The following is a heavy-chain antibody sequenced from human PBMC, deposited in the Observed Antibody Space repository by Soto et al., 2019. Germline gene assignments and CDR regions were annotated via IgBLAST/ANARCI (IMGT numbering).Heavy chain of an antibody. D-gene: IGHD6-13*01. CDR1: GFTFSSYA. V-gene: IGHV3-23*01. CDR2: ISGSGGST. J-gene: IGHJ4*02. Sequence: GGSLRLSCAASGFTFSSYAMSWVRQAPGKGLEWVSAISGSGGSTYYADSVKGRFTISRDNSKNTLYLQMNSLRAEDTAVYYCAKALRYAIAAAGTTDYWGQGTLVTVSS. CDR3: AKALRYAIAAAGTTDY.